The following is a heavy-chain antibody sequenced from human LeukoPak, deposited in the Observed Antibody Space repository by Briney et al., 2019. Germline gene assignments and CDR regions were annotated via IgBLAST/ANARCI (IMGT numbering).Heavy chain of an antibody. V-gene: IGHV1-2*06. CDR1: GYTFTGYY. D-gene: IGHD3-16*02. J-gene: IGHJ4*02. CDR2: INPNSGGT. Sequence: ASVKVSCKASGYTFTGYYMHWVRQAPGQGLEWMGRINPNSGGTNYAQKFQGRVTMTRDTSISTAYMELSRLRSEDTAVYYRARGGVYDYVWGSYRQPDFWGQGTLVTVSS. CDR3: ARGGVYDYVWGSYRQPDF.